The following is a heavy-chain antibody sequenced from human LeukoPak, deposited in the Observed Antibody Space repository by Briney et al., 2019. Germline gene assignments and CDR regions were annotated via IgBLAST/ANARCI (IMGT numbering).Heavy chain of an antibody. CDR2: IYYSGST. CDR3: ARHGDLYYYYYMDV. V-gene: IGHV4-59*01. D-gene: IGHD3-10*01. CDR1: GGSISSYY. J-gene: IGHJ6*03. Sequence: VKPSETLSLTCTVSGGSISSYYWSWIRQPPGKGLEWIGYIYYSGSTNYNPSLKSRVTISVDTSKNQFSLKLSSVTAADTAVYHCARHGDLYYYYYMDVWGKGTTVTVSS.